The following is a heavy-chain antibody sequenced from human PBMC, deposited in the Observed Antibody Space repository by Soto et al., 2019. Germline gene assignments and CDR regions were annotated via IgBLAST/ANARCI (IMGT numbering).Heavy chain of an antibody. CDR3: ARDRDIVVVPAAVYYYYGMDV. CDR1: GFTFSSYS. V-gene: IGHV3-21*01. Sequence: EVQLVESGGGLVKPGGSLRLSCAASGFTFSSYSMNWVRQAPGKGLEWVSSISSSSSYIYYADSVKGRFTISRDNAKHSLYLQMNSLRAEDTAVYYCARDRDIVVVPAAVYYYYGMDVWGQGTTVTVSS. J-gene: IGHJ6*02. CDR2: ISSSSSYI. D-gene: IGHD2-2*01.